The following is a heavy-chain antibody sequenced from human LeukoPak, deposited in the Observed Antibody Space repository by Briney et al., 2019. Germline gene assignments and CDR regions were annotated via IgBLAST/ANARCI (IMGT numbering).Heavy chain of an antibody. D-gene: IGHD2-2*01. CDR2: IYSGGST. Sequence: GGSLRLSCAASGFTVSSKYMNWVRQAPGKGLEWVSVIYSGGSTYYADSVKGRFTISRDNSKNTLYLQMNSLRAEDTAVYYCARVASTSPYYYGMDVWGQGTTVTVSS. J-gene: IGHJ6*02. CDR3: ARVASTSPYYYGMDV. CDR1: GFTVSSKY. V-gene: IGHV3-53*01.